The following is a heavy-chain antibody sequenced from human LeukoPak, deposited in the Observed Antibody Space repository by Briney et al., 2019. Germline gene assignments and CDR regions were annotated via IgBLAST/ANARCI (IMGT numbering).Heavy chain of an antibody. CDR3: ARHGSGTAFGPLSRLEYFDL. Sequence: SETLSLTCTVSGGSISSSSYYWGWIRQPPGKGLEWIGSIYYSGSTYYNPSLKSRVTISVDTSKNQFSLKLSSVTAADTAVYYCARHGSGTAFGPLSRLEYFDLWGRGTLVTVSS. J-gene: IGHJ2*01. D-gene: IGHD3-10*01. CDR2: IYYSGST. V-gene: IGHV4-39*01. CDR1: GGSISSSSYY.